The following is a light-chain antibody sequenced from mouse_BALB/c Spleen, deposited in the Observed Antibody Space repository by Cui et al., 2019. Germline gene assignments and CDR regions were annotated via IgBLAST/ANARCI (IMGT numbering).Light chain of an antibody. J-gene: IGKJ2*01. V-gene: IGKV12-46*01. CDR1: ENIYSN. CDR3: QHFWGTPYT. CDR2: AAT. Sequence: DIQMTQSPASLSVSVGETVTITCRASENIYSNLAWYQQKQGKSPQLLVYAATNLADGVPSRFSASGSGTQYSLKINSLQAEDFGSYYCQHFWGTPYTFGGGTKLEIK.